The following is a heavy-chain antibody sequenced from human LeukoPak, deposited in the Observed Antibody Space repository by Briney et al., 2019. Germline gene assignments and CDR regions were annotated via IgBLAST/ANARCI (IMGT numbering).Heavy chain of an antibody. CDR3: ARLSEGWHYYDSSGYYGH. V-gene: IGHV5-51*01. CDR2: IYPGDSDT. J-gene: IGHJ4*02. D-gene: IGHD3-22*01. Sequence: GESLKISCKGSGYSFTSYWIGWVRQMPGKGLEWMGIIYPGDSDTRYSPSFQGQVTISADKSISTAYLQWSSLKASDTAMYYCARLSEGWHYYDSSGYYGHWGQGTLVTVSS. CDR1: GYSFTSYW.